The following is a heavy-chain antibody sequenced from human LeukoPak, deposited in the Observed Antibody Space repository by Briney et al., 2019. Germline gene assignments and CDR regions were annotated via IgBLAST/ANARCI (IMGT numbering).Heavy chain of an antibody. Sequence: GASVKVSCKASGFTFTSSAMQWVRQARGQRLEWIGWIVVGSGNTNYAQKFQERVTITRDMSTSTAYMELGSLRSEDTAVYYCAADFLAAAGTNYYYGMDVWGQGTTVTVSS. CDR2: IVVGSGNT. V-gene: IGHV1-58*02. D-gene: IGHD6-13*01. CDR1: GFTFTSSA. J-gene: IGHJ6*02. CDR3: AADFLAAAGTNYYYGMDV.